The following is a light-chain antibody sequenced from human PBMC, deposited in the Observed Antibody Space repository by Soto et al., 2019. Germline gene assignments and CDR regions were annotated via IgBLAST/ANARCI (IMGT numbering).Light chain of an antibody. CDR2: AAS. Sequence: DIQITQSPSSLSASVGDRVTITCRASQGISNSLAWYQQKPGKVPKLLIYAASTLQSGVPSRFSGSGSATYFTLTISSLQPEDVATYYCQKYNSVPLTFGGGTEVEIK. CDR1: QGISNS. V-gene: IGKV1-27*01. CDR3: QKYNSVPLT. J-gene: IGKJ4*01.